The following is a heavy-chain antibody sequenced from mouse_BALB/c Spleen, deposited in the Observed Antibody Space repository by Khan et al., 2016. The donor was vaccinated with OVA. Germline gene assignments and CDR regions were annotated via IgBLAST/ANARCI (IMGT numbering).Heavy chain of an antibody. Sequence: QVQLQQSGAELVKPGASVKLSCKASGYTFTSYYMYWVKQRPGQGLEWIGEINPSNGGTNFNEKFKSKATLTVDKSSSTAYMQLSSLTSADSAVYYCTRGGYGGFAYWGQGTLVTVSA. J-gene: IGHJ3*01. CDR2: INPSNGGT. D-gene: IGHD1-2*01. V-gene: IGHV1S81*02. CDR1: GYTFTSYY. CDR3: TRGGYGGFAY.